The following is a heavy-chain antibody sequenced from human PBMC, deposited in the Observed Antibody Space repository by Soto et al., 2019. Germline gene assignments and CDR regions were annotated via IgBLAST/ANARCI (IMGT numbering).Heavy chain of an antibody. CDR2: INHLGSI. J-gene: IGHJ6*03. Sequence: SETLSLTCVVSGGSPSDYFWSWIRQPPGMALEWIGEINHLGSINYNPSLKSRVTMSVDTSMNQFSLTLNSVTAADTATYYCARGGISHWAYFYYMDVWDRGTTVTVSS. CDR3: ARGGISHWAYFYYMDV. V-gene: IGHV4-34*01. CDR1: GGSPSDYF. D-gene: IGHD2-21*01.